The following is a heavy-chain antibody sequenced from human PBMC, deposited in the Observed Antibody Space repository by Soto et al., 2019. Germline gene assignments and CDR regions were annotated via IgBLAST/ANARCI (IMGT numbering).Heavy chain of an antibody. V-gene: IGHV4-39*01. Sequence: QLQLQESGPGLVKPSETLSLTCTVSGGSISSSSYYWGWIRQPPGKGLEWIGSIYYSGSTYYNPSLKSRVTISVDTSKNQFSLKLSSVTAADTAVYYCARSSFDRGHLKKKPNNWFDPWGQGTLVTVSS. J-gene: IGHJ5*02. CDR1: GGSISSSSYY. D-gene: IGHD3-10*01. CDR3: ARSSFDRGHLKKKPNNWFDP. CDR2: IYYSGST.